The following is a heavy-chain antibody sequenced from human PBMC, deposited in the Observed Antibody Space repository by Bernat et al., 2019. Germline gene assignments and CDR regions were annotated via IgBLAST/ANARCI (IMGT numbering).Heavy chain of an antibody. Sequence: QVQLQQWGAGLLKSSETLSLTCAVYGGSFSGYYWSWIRQPPGKGLGWIGEINHSGSTNYNPSLKSRVTISVDTSKNQFSLKLSSVTAADTAVYYCALEWGYCSGGSCPYYFDYWGQGTLVTVSS. J-gene: IGHJ4*02. V-gene: IGHV4-34*01. CDR3: ALEWGYCSGGSCPYYFDY. CDR2: INHSGST. D-gene: IGHD2-15*01. CDR1: GGSFSGYY.